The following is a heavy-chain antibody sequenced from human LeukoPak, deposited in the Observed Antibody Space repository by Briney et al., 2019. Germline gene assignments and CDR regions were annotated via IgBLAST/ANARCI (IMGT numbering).Heavy chain of an antibody. CDR1: GFTLSRYW. CDR3: ARWSPGFFF. CDR2: IKHDGSEK. D-gene: IGHD3-3*01. J-gene: IGHJ4*02. V-gene: IGHV3-7*01. Sequence: GGSLRLSCAASGFTLSRYWMSWVRQAPGKGLEWVANIKHDGSEKYYMDSVMGRFTISRDNAKNSLYLQMNSLRDEDTAVYYCARWSPGFFFWGQGTLVTVSS.